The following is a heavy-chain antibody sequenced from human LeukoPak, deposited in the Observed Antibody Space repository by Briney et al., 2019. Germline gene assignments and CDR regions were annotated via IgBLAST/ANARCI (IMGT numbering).Heavy chain of an antibody. V-gene: IGHV4-4*02. J-gene: IGHJ4*02. CDR3: AREGGPYRPLDY. CDR1: AGSISNTSW. Sequence: SGTLSLTCAVSAGSISNTSWWTWVRRPPVKGLEGIGAVNLTGSTNYNPSLKSRVAISVDKTANHISLKMTSVTAPDTSVYYCAREGGPYRPLDYSGQGTLVTVAS. CDR2: VNLTGST.